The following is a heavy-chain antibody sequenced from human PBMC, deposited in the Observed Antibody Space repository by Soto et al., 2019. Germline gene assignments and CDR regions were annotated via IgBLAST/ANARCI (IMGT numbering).Heavy chain of an antibody. D-gene: IGHD3-10*01. CDR3: ARVRAVRGVIKSWFDP. V-gene: IGHV1-8*01. CDR2: MNPNSGNT. CDR1: GYTFTSYD. Sequence: ASVKVSCKASGYTFTSYDINWVRQATGQGLEWMGWMNPNSGNTGYAQKFQGRVTMTRNTSISTAYMELSSLRSEDTAVYYCARVRAVRGVIKSWFDPWGQGTLVTVYS. J-gene: IGHJ5*02.